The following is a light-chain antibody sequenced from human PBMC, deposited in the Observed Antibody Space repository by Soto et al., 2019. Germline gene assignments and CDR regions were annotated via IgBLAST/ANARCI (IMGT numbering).Light chain of an antibody. V-gene: IGKV3-15*01. J-gene: IGKJ1*01. Sequence: EIVMTQSPATLSVSPGERATLSCRASQSVSSNLAWYQQKPGQAPRLLIFGASTRATGIPARFSGSGSGTEFTLTISSLQSEXXXVXXCQQYNNWPPTFGQGTKVEIK. CDR3: QQYNNWPPT. CDR1: QSVSSN. CDR2: GAS.